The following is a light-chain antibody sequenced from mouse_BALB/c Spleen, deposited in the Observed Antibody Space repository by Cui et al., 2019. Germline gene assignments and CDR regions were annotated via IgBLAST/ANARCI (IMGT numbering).Light chain of an antibody. J-gene: IGKJ5*01. CDR3: QHHYGTPLT. CDR1: ENIYSY. V-gene: IGKV12-44*01. Sequence: DIQMTQSSASLSASVGETVTITCRESENIYSYLAWYQKKQEKSPQLLVYNAKTLAEGVPSRFSGSGSGTQFSLKINSLQPEDFGSYYCQHHYGTPLTFGAGTKLELK. CDR2: NAK.